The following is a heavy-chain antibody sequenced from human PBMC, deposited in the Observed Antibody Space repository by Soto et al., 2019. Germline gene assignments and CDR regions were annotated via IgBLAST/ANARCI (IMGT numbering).Heavy chain of an antibody. D-gene: IGHD3-16*01. CDR2: ISAYNGHT. Sequence: ASEKVSCKASGYSFNTYAISWVRQAPGQGLEWMGWISAYNGHTDYAQKFQGRVTMTTDTSTNTVSMELRGLTSGDTAVYYCARGRTWGARDFDYWGQGTLVTVSS. CDR3: ARGRTWGARDFDY. CDR1: GYSFNTYA. V-gene: IGHV1-18*01. J-gene: IGHJ4*02.